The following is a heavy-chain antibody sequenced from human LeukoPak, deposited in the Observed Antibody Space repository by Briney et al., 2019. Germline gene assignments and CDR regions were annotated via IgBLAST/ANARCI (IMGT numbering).Heavy chain of an antibody. CDR2: INYRGRT. V-gene: IGHV4-38-2*02. Sequence: SETLSLTCTVSGYSISNGYYWGWIRQPPGKGLEWIGSINYRGRTYYNPALKSRVTLLIDTSKNQFSLNLNSVTAADTAVYYRARVGSRDFDVWGQGTVGTVSS. D-gene: IGHD3-16*01. CDR3: ARVGSRDFDV. J-gene: IGHJ3*01. CDR1: GYSISNGYY.